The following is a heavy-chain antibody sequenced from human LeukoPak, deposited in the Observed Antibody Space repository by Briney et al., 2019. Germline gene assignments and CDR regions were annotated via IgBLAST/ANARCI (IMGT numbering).Heavy chain of an antibody. V-gene: IGHV1-24*01. CDR1: GYTLTELS. J-gene: IGHJ3*02. CDR3: ATDKPSGGIWSGYYFVRRAFDI. D-gene: IGHD3-3*01. CDR2: FDPEEGET. Sequence: ASVKVSCKVSGYTLTELSMHWVRQAPGKGLEWMGGFDPEEGETIYAQKFQGRVTMTEDTSTDTAYMELSSLRSEDTAVYYCATDKPSGGIWSGYYFVRRAFDIWGQGTMVTVSS.